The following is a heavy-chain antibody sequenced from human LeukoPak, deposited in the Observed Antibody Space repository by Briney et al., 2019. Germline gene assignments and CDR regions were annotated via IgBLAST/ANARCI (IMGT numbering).Heavy chain of an antibody. V-gene: IGHV4-39*01. CDR1: GGSISSSSYY. D-gene: IGHD3-9*01. CDR3: AIPYDILTGYSWDY. J-gene: IGHJ4*02. CDR2: IYYSGST. Sequence: SETLSLNCTVSGGSISSSSYYWGWIRQPPGKGLEWIGSIYYSGSTYYNPSLKSRVTISVDTSKNQFSLKLSSVTAADTAVYYCAIPYDILTGYSWDYWGQGTLVTVSP.